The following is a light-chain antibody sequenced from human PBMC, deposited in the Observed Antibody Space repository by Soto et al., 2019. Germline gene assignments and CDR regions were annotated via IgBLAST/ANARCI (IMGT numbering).Light chain of an antibody. CDR1: QNLNSD. V-gene: IGKV3-15*01. J-gene: IGKJ4*01. CDR2: DAS. Sequence: EIVMTQSPATVSVSPGERATLSCRASQNLNSDLAWYQQEPGQAPSLLIYDASTRDTGIPARFSGSGSGTEFTLTICSLQSEDFAVYYCQQTKDWPLTFGGGTKVEI. CDR3: QQTKDWPLT.